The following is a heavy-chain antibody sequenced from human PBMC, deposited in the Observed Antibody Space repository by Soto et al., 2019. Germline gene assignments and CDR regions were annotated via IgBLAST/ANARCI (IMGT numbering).Heavy chain of an antibody. CDR2: LNGTGDHT. CDR3: SRLPTIVVPAALILAT. CDR1: GFNFEKHA. J-gene: IGHJ5*02. D-gene: IGHD6-25*01. Sequence: GGSLRLPRESSGFNFEKHAMSWVRQAPGKVLEWVAGLNGTGDHTCDAPSVRGRITISSRNCKKTVFLHMNTRRADETGVYYCSRLPTIVVPAALILATWGQGT. V-gene: IGHV3-23*01.